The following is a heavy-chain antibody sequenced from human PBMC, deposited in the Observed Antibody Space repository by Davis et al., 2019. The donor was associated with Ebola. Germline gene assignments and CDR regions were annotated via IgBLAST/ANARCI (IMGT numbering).Heavy chain of an antibody. Sequence: MPSETLSLTCAVYGGSFSGYYWSWIRQPPGKGLEWIGEINHSGSTNYNPSLKSRVTISVDTSKNQFSLKLSSVTAADTAVYYCARGDSSWYNWFDPWGQGTLVTVSS. CDR2: INHSGST. CDR3: ARGDSSWYNWFDP. J-gene: IGHJ5*02. D-gene: IGHD6-13*01. CDR1: GGSFSGYY. V-gene: IGHV4-34*01.